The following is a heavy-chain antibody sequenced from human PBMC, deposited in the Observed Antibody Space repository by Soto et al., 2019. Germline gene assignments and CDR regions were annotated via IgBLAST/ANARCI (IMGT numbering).Heavy chain of an antibody. CDR3: ARGPGGSSLDY. J-gene: IGHJ4*02. D-gene: IGHD3-16*01. CDR1: GFTFSDSY. Sequence: QVQLVESGGGLVQPGGSLRLSCAASGFTFSDSYMSWIRQAPGKGLEWVSYIGSSGNNIYYADSVRGRFTISRDTAKNSLYLQMNSLRAEDTAVYYCARGPGGSSLDYWGQGALVTVSS. CDR2: IGSSGNNI. V-gene: IGHV3-11*01.